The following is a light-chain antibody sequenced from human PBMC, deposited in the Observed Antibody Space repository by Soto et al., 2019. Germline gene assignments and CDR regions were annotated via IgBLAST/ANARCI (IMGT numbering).Light chain of an antibody. CDR1: QSISGY. Sequence: DIQMTQSPSSLSASVGDNVTITCXASQSISGYLNWYQQKPGKAPKLLIYAASSLQSGVPSRFSGSGSGTDFTLTISSLQPEDFATYYCQQSYSTPITFGQATRLDI. J-gene: IGKJ5*01. CDR3: QQSYSTPIT. CDR2: AAS. V-gene: IGKV1-39*01.